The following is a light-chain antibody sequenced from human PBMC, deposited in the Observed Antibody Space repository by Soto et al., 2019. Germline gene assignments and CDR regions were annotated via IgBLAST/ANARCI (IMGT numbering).Light chain of an antibody. CDR1: QSIVNW. CDR3: QQYNVYWT. CDR2: DAS. V-gene: IGKV1-5*01. Sequence: DIQMTQSPSTLSGSVGDRVTITCRASQSIVNWLAWYQQKPGKAPKLLIFDASSLESGVPSRFSGSQSGTEFTLTISSLQPDDFATYYCQQYNVYWTFGQGTKVDIK. J-gene: IGKJ1*01.